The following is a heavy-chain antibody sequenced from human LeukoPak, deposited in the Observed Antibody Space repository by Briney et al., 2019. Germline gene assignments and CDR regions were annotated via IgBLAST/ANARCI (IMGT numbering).Heavy chain of an antibody. Sequence: ASVKVSCKASGGTFSSYAISWVRQAPGQGLEWMEGIIPIFGTANYAQKFQGRVTITADESTSTAYVELSSLRSEDTAVYYCARYSGYEGNWFDPWGQGTLVTVSS. J-gene: IGHJ5*02. CDR2: IIPIFGTA. CDR3: ARYSGYEGNWFDP. D-gene: IGHD5-12*01. CDR1: GGTFSSYA. V-gene: IGHV1-69*13.